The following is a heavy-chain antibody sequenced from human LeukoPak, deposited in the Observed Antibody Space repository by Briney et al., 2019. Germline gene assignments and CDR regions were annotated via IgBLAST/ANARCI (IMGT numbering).Heavy chain of an antibody. CDR3: ARVAVTGYNWFDP. V-gene: IGHV4-4*07. D-gene: IGHD2-21*02. CDR1: GGSISSYY. CDR2: IYSSGST. J-gene: IGHJ5*02. Sequence: SETLSLTCTVSGGSISSYYWSWIRQPAGKGLEWIGRIYSSGSTNYNPSFQSRVTMSLDTSESQFSLKLSSVTAADTAVYYCARVAVTGYNWFDPWGQGTLVTVSS.